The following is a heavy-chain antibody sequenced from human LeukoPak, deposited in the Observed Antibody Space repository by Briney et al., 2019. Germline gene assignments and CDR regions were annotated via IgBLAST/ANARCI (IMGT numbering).Heavy chain of an antibody. D-gene: IGHD1-1*01. CDR3: ARRLSAPNWSYNWFDP. Sequence: SETLSLTCTVSGASISSYYYNWIRQTAGRGLEWIGYVYNSGSTNYNPSLKSRVTISVDTSKKQFSLHLNSVTAADTAVYYCARRLSAPNWSYNWFDPWGQGTLVTVSS. CDR2: VYNSGST. CDR1: GASISSYY. V-gene: IGHV4-4*08. J-gene: IGHJ5*02.